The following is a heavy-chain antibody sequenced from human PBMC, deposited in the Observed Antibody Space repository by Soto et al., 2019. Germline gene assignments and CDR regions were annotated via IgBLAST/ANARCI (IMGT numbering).Heavy chain of an antibody. J-gene: IGHJ4*02. CDR3: ARSVEGHFDY. V-gene: IGHV3-48*02. CDR1: GFTFRIYS. D-gene: IGHD6-19*01. Sequence: EVQLVESGGGLVQPGGSLRLSCAASGFTFRIYSMNWIRQAPGKGLEWVSYMTSDMKTIHYADSVKGRFTISRDNARNSVYLQMPSLRDEDTAVYYCARSVEGHFDYWGQATLVTVSS. CDR2: MTSDMKTI.